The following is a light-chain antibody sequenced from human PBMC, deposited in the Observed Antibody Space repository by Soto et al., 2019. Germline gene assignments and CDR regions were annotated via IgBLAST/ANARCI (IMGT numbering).Light chain of an antibody. J-gene: IGLJ2*01. CDR2: DVS. CDR3: SSYTTSSTLE. V-gene: IGLV2-14*01. CDR1: SSDVDAYKY. Sequence: QSALTQPASVSESPGQSITISCTGTSSDVDAYKYVSWYQQHPGKAPKLMIYDVSRRPSGVSNRFSGSKSGNTASLTISGLQAEDEADYYCSSYTTSSTLEFGGGTKLTVL.